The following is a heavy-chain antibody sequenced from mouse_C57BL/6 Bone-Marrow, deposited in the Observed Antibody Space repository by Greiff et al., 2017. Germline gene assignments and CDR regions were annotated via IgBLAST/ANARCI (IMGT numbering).Heavy chain of an antibody. Sequence: EVHLVESGGGLVKPGGSLKLSCAASGFTFSDYGMHWVRQAPELGLEWVAYISSGSSTIYYADTVKGRFTISRDNAKNTLFLQMTSLRAEDTAMYYCARDCPWFAYWGQGTLVTVSA. CDR2: ISSGSSTI. V-gene: IGHV5-17*01. J-gene: IGHJ3*01. CDR1: GFTFSDYG. CDR3: ARDCPWFAY.